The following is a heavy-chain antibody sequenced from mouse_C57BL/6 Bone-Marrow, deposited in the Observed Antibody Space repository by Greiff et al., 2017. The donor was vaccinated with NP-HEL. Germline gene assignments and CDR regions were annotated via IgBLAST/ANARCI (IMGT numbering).Heavy chain of an antibody. Sequence: QVQLQQSGAELMKPFPSVNLSCNSTVYPFTGYWIEWVKQRPGHGLEWIGEILPGSVSTNYNEKFKGKATLTADKSSNTAYMQLSSLTTEDSAIYSCARGITTVVATGYFDYWGQGTTLTVSS. J-gene: IGHJ2*01. CDR2: ILPGSVST. CDR1: VYPFTGYW. CDR3: ARGITTVVATGYFDY. D-gene: IGHD1-1*01. V-gene: IGHV1-9*01.